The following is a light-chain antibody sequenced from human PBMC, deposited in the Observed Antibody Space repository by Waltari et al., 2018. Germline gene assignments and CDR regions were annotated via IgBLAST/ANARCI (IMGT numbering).Light chain of an antibody. CDR1: QTVRTY. CDR2: DAS. CDR3: QQRANWPYT. V-gene: IGKV3-11*01. J-gene: IGKJ2*01. Sequence: EIMLTQSPATLSLSPGERATPSCRASQTVRTYLAWYQQKPGQAPRLLIFDASSRATGIPAKFSGSGSGTDFTLTVSNLEPEDFAVYYCQQRANWPYTFGQGTRVEI.